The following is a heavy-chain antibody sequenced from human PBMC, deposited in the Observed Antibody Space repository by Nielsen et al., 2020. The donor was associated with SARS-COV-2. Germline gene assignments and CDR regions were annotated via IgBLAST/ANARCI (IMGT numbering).Heavy chain of an antibody. V-gene: IGHV3-48*01. D-gene: IGHD6-13*01. Sequence: GGSLRLSCVASGFTFSAYNMNWVRQAPGKGLEWISYISTGSSTKYYADSVKGRFTISRDNGKNSLYLQMNSLRVDDTAVYYCARGPEQQLVPEFFQHWGQGTLVSVSS. CDR2: ISTGSSTK. CDR1: GFTFSAYN. CDR3: ARGPEQQLVPEFFQH. J-gene: IGHJ1*01.